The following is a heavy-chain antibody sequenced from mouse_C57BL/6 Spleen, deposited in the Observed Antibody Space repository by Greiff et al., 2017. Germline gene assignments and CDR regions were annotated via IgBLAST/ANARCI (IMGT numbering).Heavy chain of an antibody. CDR1: GYTFTSYW. Sequence: QVQLQQPGAELVRPGSSVKLSCKASGYTFTSYWMHWVKQRPIQGLEWIGNIDPSDSETHYNQKFKDKATLTVDKSSSTAYMQLSSLTSEDSAVYYCARDRGYDYDVDYWGQGTTLTVSS. D-gene: IGHD2-4*01. CDR2: IDPSDSET. V-gene: IGHV1-52*01. J-gene: IGHJ2*01. CDR3: ARDRGYDYDVDY.